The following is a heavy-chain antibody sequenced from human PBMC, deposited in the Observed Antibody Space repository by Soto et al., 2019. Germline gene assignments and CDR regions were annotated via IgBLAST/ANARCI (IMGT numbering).Heavy chain of an antibody. V-gene: IGHV3-21*06. CDR1: GLIFSNYG. D-gene: IGHD6-13*01. CDR2: LSSGGGYI. Sequence: EVQLVESGGGLVKPGGSLRLSCTASGLIFSNYGMNWVRQAAGKRPEWVSSLSSGGGYIEYADSVKGRLTISRANANNILYLQLTSLGVEDTAVYYCATDGAAGAVMGVWGQGTTVTVSS. CDR3: ATDGAAGAVMGV. J-gene: IGHJ6*02.